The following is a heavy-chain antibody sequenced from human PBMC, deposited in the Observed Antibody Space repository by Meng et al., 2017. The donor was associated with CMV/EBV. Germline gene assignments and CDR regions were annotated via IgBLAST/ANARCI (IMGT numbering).Heavy chain of an antibody. CDR3: ARQGGASPTTGVF. J-gene: IGHJ4*02. Sequence: GSLRLSCTVSGGSISSSSYYWGWVRQPPGQGFEWIESLYYTGSTYYNTSLGSRVTMSVDTSRNQFSLKLSSVTAADTAVYYCARQGGASPTTGVFWGPGILVTVSS. CDR1: GGSISSSSYY. CDR2: LYYTGST. V-gene: IGHV4-39*01. D-gene: IGHD1-26*01.